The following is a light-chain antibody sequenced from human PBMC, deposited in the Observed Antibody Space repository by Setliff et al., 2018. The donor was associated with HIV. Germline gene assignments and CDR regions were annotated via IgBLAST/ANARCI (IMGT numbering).Light chain of an antibody. CDR2: DAS. J-gene: IGKJ1*01. CDR1: QTVGSS. Sequence: EVVLTRPPDTLTLSPGERATLSCRASQTVGSSLAWYQQKPGLAPRLLIYDASSRAAGISDRFTGSGSGTDFTLTIFRLEPEDFAVYYCQQYGWPPRTFGQGTKVDIK. V-gene: IGKV3D-20*01. CDR3: QQYGWPPRT.